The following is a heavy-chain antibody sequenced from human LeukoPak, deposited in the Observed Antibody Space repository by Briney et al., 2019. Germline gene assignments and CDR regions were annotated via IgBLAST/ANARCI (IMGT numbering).Heavy chain of an antibody. D-gene: IGHD5-18*01. Sequence: ASVKVSCRASGYTFTGYYMHWVRQAPGQGLEWMGWINPNSGGTNYAQKFQGRVTMTRDTSISTAYMELSRLRPDDTAVYYCARLRVDTAMVIDYWGQGTLVTVSS. CDR3: ARLRVDTAMVIDY. CDR2: INPNSGGT. J-gene: IGHJ4*02. CDR1: GYTFTGYY. V-gene: IGHV1-2*02.